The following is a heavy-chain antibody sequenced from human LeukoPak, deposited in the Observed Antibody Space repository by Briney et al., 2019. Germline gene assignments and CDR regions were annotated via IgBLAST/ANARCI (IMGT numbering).Heavy chain of an antibody. CDR1: GFTFSTFL. CDR3: AGEVYCHFD. Sequence: PGGSLRLSCATSGFTFSTFLMNWFRQAPGKGLEWVANIKQHGGEDYVDSVKGRFTIFRDNSKNSLYLQMNSLRAEDTAMYYCAGEVYCHFDWGQGTLVTVSS. J-gene: IGHJ4*02. CDR2: IKQHGGE. V-gene: IGHV3-7*01. D-gene: IGHD2-15*01.